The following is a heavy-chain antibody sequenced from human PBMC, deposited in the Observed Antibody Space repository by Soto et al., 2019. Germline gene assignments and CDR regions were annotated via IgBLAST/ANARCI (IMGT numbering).Heavy chain of an antibody. CDR2: INPADSDI. V-gene: IGHV5-51*01. CDR3: ARHQRDDASRKIDC. Sequence: PXESLKISCQGSGYSLTSHWIGWVRQIPGKGLEWMGIINPADSDIKYSPSFQGQVTISADKSIGTAYLQWSSLKASDTAMYYCARHQRDDASRKIDCWGQGTLVTVSS. CDR1: GYSLTSHW. J-gene: IGHJ4*02. D-gene: IGHD3-16*01.